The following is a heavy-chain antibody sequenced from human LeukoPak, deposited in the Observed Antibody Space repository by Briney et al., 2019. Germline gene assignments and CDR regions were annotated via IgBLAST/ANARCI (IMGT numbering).Heavy chain of an antibody. V-gene: IGHV4-59*01. CDR1: GGSISSYY. Sequence: SETLSLTCTVSGGSISSYYWSWIRQPPGKGLEWIGHIYYSGSTNYNPSLKSRVTISVDTSKNQFSLKLSSVTAADTAVYYCARFNVDIAATTWGQGPLVTVSS. CDR2: IYYSGST. J-gene: IGHJ4*02. D-gene: IGHD5-12*01. CDR3: ARFNVDIAATT.